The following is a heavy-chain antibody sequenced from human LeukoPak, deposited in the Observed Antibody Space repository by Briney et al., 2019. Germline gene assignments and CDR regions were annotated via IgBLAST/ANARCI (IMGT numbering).Heavy chain of an antibody. CDR1: GFTFSSYG. D-gene: IGHD6-13*01. V-gene: IGHV3-30*18. Sequence: GGSLRLSCAASGFTFSSYGMHWVRQAPGKGLEWVAVISYDGSNKYYADSVKGRSTISRDNSKNTLYLQMNSLRAEDTAVYYCAKDKIAAAITYYFDYWGQGTLVTVSS. CDR3: AKDKIAAAITYYFDY. CDR2: ISYDGSNK. J-gene: IGHJ4*02.